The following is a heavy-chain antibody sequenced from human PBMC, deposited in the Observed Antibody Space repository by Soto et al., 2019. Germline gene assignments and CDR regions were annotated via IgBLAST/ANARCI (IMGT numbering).Heavy chain of an antibody. V-gene: IGHV5-51*01. Sequence: GESLKISCKGSGSSCTSYWIGLVRQIPGTVLEWMGIIYPGDSDTRYSPSFQGQVTISADKSISTAYLQWSSLKASDTDMYYCARLWTTIFGVVHGAFDIWGQGTMVTVSS. CDR3: ARLWTTIFGVVHGAFDI. CDR1: GSSCTSYW. D-gene: IGHD3-3*01. J-gene: IGHJ3*02. CDR2: IYPGDSDT.